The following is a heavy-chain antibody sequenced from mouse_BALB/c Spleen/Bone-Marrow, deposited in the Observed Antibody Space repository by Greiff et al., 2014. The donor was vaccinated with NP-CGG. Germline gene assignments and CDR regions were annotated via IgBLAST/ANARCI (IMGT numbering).Heavy chain of an antibody. CDR3: ASYGSSYYAMDY. D-gene: IGHD1-1*01. CDR1: GYTFTDYA. Sequence: VQLQESGPELVRPGVSVKISCKGSGYTFTDYAMHWVKQSHAKSLEWIGVTSTYSGNTNYNQKFKGKATMTVDKSSSTAYMELARLTSEDSAIYYCASYGSSYYAMDYWGQGTSVTVSS. CDR2: TSTYSGNT. V-gene: IGHV1-67*01. J-gene: IGHJ4*01.